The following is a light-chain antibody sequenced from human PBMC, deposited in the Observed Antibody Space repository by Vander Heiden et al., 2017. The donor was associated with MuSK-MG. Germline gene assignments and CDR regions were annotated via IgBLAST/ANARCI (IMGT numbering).Light chain of an antibody. CDR1: QSLLHSKGHHN. CDR3: MQAQQTPWT. Sequence: DIVMTQSPLSLPVTPGESASISCRSSQSLLHSKGHHNLDWYLQKPGQSPQLLIYMGSNRASGVPDRFSGSGSGTDFTLKISRVEAEDVGVYYCMQAQQTPWTFGQGTKVDIK. CDR2: MGS. J-gene: IGKJ1*01. V-gene: IGKV2-28*01.